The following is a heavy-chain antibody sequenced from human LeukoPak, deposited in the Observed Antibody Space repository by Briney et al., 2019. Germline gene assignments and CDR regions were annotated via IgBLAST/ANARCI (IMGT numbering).Heavy chain of an antibody. CDR1: GYTFTSYG. D-gene: IGHD1-26*01. CDR3: ARQVWDVGFDY. J-gene: IGHJ4*02. Sequence: GASVHVSFQASGYTFTSYGISWVRQAPGQGLEWMGWISAYNGNTNYAQKLQGRVTMTTDTSTSTAYMELRSLRSDDTAVYYCARQVWDVGFDYWGQGTLVTVSS. V-gene: IGHV1-18*04. CDR2: ISAYNGNT.